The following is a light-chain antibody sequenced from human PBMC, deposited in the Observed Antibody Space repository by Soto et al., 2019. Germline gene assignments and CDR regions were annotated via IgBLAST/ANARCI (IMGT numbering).Light chain of an antibody. J-gene: IGKJ1*01. V-gene: IGKV4-1*01. CDR1: QSVLHSSNNKNY. Sequence: DIVMTQSPDSLAVSLGERATINCKSSQSVLHSSNNKNYLAWYQQKPGQPPKLLIYWASTRESGVPDRFSGSGSGTDFTLTISSLQTEDVAVYYCQQYYSFPWTFGQGTKVEIK. CDR3: QQYYSFPWT. CDR2: WAS.